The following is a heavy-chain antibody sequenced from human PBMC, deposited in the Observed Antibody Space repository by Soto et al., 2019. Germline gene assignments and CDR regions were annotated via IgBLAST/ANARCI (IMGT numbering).Heavy chain of an antibody. CDR2: IHYRGSA. CDR1: GGSISNNNYF. V-gene: IGHV4-31*03. CDR3: AREVNVPADADAFDI. J-gene: IGHJ3*02. D-gene: IGHD2-2*01. Sequence: QVQLQESGPGLVKPSQTLSLTCTVSGGSISNNNYFWSWIRQHPGKGLEWIGYIHYRGSAYYNPSLSGRVTILVDTTKNQFSMKLSSVTAADTAMYYCAREVNVPADADAFDIWGQGTMVTASS.